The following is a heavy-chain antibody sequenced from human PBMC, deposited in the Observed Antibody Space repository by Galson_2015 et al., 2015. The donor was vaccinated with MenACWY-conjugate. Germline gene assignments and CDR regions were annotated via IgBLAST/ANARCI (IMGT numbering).Heavy chain of an antibody. Sequence: SLRLSCAASGFIFNTYWMHWVRQAPGKGLVWVSRIIPGGSSTPYADSVKDRFTISRDNAKNTLYLQMNSLRAEDTAVFYCAKMRGASFYFDSWGQGTLVTVSS. CDR3: AKMRGASFYFDS. V-gene: IGHV3-74*01. D-gene: IGHD1-26*01. CDR1: GFIFNTYW. J-gene: IGHJ4*02. CDR2: IIPGGSST.